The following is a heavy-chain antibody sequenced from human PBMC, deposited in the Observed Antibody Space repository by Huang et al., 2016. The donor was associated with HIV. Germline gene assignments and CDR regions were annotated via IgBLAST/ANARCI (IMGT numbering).Heavy chain of an antibody. CDR2: INVPGTHI. J-gene: IGHJ5*02. CDR3: VRIGYGENSYGSGYFDP. CDR1: GFTLPTFS. V-gene: IGHV3-21*01. D-gene: IGHD4-17*01. Sequence: EVQLVESGGGLVKPGGSLRLSCAASGFTLPTFSMNWVRQAPGRGLQSVASINVPGTHIYYADSVEGRFTIARDNTRNSLYLQWNSLRAEDTAVYYCVRIGYGENSYGSGYFDPWGQGTLVAVSS.